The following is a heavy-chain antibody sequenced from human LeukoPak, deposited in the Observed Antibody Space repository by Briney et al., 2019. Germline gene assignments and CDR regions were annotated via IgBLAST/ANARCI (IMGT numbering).Heavy chain of an antibody. J-gene: IGHJ4*02. CDR3: ARRCFLPGYYYDSSGYPYDY. CDR1: GYTFTSYG. CDR2: ISAYSGNT. D-gene: IGHD3-22*01. Sequence: EASVKVSCKASGYTFTSYGISWVRQAPGQGLEWMGWISAYSGNTNYARKLQGRVTMTTDTSTSTAYMELSSLRSEDTAVYYCARRCFLPGYYYDSSGYPYDYWGQGTLVTVSS. V-gene: IGHV1-18*01.